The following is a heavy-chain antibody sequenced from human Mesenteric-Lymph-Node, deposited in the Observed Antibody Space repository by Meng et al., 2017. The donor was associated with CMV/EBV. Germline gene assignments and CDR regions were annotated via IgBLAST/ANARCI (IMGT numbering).Heavy chain of an antibody. V-gene: IGHV1-18*01. Sequence: YTFTSYGIRWVRQAPGQGLEWMGWISAYNGNTNYAQTVQGRVTMTTDTSTSTAYMELRSLRSDDTAVYYCARDIVVVPAAMRRTLDYWGQGTLVTVSS. CDR1: YTFTSYG. CDR3: ARDIVVVPAAMRRTLDY. CDR2: ISAYNGNT. J-gene: IGHJ4*02. D-gene: IGHD2-2*01.